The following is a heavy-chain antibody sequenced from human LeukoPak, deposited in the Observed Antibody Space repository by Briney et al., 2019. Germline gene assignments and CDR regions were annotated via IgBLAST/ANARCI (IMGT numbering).Heavy chain of an antibody. CDR2: IDHTGST. CDR3: ARQLNPHKLPSLRVYYVDV. Sequence: SETLSLTCSVSGDSISMHYWSWIRQPPGKGLEWIGYIDHTGSTNYNPSLNSRVTISVDTSKNQFSLKLSSVTAADTAVYYCARQLNPHKLPSLRVYYVDVWGRGTTVTISS. V-gene: IGHV4-59*08. CDR1: GDSISMHY. D-gene: IGHD2-15*01. J-gene: IGHJ6*03.